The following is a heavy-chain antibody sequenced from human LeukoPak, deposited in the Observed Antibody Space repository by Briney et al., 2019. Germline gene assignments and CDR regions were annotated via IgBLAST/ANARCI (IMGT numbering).Heavy chain of an antibody. D-gene: IGHD3-22*01. CDR1: SGSIDNYY. CDR2: IYYSGST. J-gene: IGHJ5*02. Sequence: SETLSLTCTISSGSIDNYYWSWIRQPPGKGLEWIGYIYYSGSTNYNPSLKSRVTISVDTSKNQFSLKLSPVTAADTAVYYCTSYYYDSRSWFDPWGQGTLVTVSS. CDR3: TSYYYDSRSWFDP. V-gene: IGHV4-59*01.